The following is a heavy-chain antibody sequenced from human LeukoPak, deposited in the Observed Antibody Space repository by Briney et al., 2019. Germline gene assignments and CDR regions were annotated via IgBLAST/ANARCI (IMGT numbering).Heavy chain of an antibody. J-gene: IGHJ4*02. Sequence: GASVKVSCKASGGTFSSYAISWVRQAPGQGLEWMGRIIPILGIANYAQKFQGRVTITADKSTSTAYMELSSLRSEDTAVYYCARGGRGITETFDYWGQGTLVTVSS. CDR1: GGTFSSYA. CDR3: ARGGRGITETFDY. V-gene: IGHV1-69*04. CDR2: IIPILGIA. D-gene: IGHD1-14*01.